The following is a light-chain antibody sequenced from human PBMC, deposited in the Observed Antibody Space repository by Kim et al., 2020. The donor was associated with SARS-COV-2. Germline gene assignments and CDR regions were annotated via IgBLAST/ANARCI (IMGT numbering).Light chain of an antibody. J-gene: IGKJ1*01. CDR1: QSVSSSY. Sequence: EIVLTQSPGTLSLSPGERATLSCRASQSVSSSYLAWYQQKPGQAPRLLIYGASSRATGIPDRFSGSGLGRDFTLTISSLEPEDFAVYYCQLCGDSSWTFGQGTKVDIK. CDR3: QLCGDSSWT. CDR2: GAS. V-gene: IGKV3-20*01.